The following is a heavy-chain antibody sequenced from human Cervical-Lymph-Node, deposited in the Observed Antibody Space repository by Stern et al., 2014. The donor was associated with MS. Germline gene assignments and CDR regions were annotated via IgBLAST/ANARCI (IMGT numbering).Heavy chain of an antibody. V-gene: IGHV3-48*02. Sequence: EVQLVESGGGLVQPGGSLRLSCAASGFTFSSYSMNWVRQAPGKGLEWVSCISSSSSSMYYADSVKGRFTISRDNAKNSLYLQMNSLRDEDTAVYYCARDLDYGGNSDYWGQGTLVTVSS. CDR3: ARDLDYGGNSDY. J-gene: IGHJ4*02. CDR2: ISSSSSSM. CDR1: GFTFSSYS. D-gene: IGHD4-23*01.